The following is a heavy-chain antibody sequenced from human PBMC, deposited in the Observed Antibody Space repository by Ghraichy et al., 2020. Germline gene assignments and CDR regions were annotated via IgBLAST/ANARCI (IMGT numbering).Heavy chain of an antibody. CDR3: AKDGAAYCGGDCSYYFDY. V-gene: IGHV3-23*01. D-gene: IGHD2-21*02. Sequence: LSLTCAASGFTFSSYAMSWVRQAPGKGLEWVSAISGSGGSTYYADSVKGRFTISRDNSKNTLYLQMNSLRAEDTAVYYCAKDGAAYCGGDCSYYFDYWGQGTLVTDSS. CDR1: GFTFSSYA. CDR2: ISGSGGST. J-gene: IGHJ4*02.